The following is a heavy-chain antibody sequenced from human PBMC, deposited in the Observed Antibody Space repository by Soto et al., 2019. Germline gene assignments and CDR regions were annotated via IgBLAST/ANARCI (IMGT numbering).Heavy chain of an antibody. J-gene: IGHJ6*02. CDR3: ARGSSIAGLYYGMDV. CDR2: NYYSGIT. Sequence: PSETLSLTCTVSDGSISSGGYYWTWIRQHPGKGLEWIGYNYYSGITYYNPSLKSRVTISLDTSKNQFSLKLSSVTAADTAVYYCARGSSIAGLYYGMDVWGQGTTVT. CDR1: DGSISSGGYY. V-gene: IGHV4-31*03. D-gene: IGHD6-6*01.